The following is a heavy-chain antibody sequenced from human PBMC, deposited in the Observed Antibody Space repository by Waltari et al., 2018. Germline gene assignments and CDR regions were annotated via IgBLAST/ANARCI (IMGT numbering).Heavy chain of an antibody. D-gene: IGHD2-15*01. CDR1: GFTFSSYG. J-gene: IGHJ6*03. V-gene: IGHV3-30*02. CDR2: IRYDGSNK. CDR3: AKDGGYCSGGSCPYYYYYYMDV. Sequence: QVQLVESGGGVVQPGGSLRLSCAASGFTFSSYGMHWVRQAPGKGLEWVAFIRYDGSNKYYADFVKGRFTNPRENSKNTLYLQMNSLGAEDTAVDYWAKDGGYCSGGSCPYYYYYYMDVWGKGTTVTVSS.